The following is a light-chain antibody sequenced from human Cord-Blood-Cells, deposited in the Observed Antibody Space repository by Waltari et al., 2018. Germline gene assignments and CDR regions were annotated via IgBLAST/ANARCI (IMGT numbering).Light chain of an antibody. CDR2: DVS. V-gene: IGLV2-14*03. Sequence: QSALTQPASVSGSPGQSITISSTGTSRDVGGYNYVSCYQQHPGKAPKLMIYDVSNRPSGVSNRFSGSKSGNTASLTISGLQAEDEADYYCSSYTSSSTNWVFGGGTKLTVL. CDR3: SSYTSSSTNWV. CDR1: SRDVGGYNY. J-gene: IGLJ3*02.